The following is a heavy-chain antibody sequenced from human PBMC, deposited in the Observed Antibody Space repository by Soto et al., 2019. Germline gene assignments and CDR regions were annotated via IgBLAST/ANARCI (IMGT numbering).Heavy chain of an antibody. V-gene: IGHV1-2*02. J-gene: IGHJ3*02. CDR2: INPNSGGT. CDR1: GYTFTGYY. D-gene: IGHD6-19*01. CDR3: AADAGVAVAAAFDI. Sequence: GASVKVSCKASGYTFTGYYMHWVRQAPGQGLEWMGWINPNSGGTNYAQKFQERVTITRDMSTSTAYMELSSLRSEDTAVYYCAADAGVAVAAAFDIWGQGTMVTVSS.